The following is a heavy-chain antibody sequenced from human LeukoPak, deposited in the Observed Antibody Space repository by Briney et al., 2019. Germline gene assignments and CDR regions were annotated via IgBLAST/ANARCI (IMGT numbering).Heavy chain of an antibody. V-gene: IGHV4-30-2*01. CDR1: GGSISSGGYS. CDR3: ARYSSTWPYWYFDL. D-gene: IGHD6-13*01. Sequence: PSETLSLTCAVSGGSISSGGYSWSWIRQPPGTGLEWIGYISHSGSTYYSPSLKSRVTISVDRSKNQFSLELTSVTAADTAVYYCARYSSTWPYWYFDLWGRGTLVTVSS. CDR2: ISHSGST. J-gene: IGHJ2*01.